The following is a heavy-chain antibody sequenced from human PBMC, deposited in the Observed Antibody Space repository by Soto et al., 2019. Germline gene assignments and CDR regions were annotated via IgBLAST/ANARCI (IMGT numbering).Heavy chain of an antibody. V-gene: IGHV3-30-3*01. CDR3: ARGMITADFSALDV. J-gene: IGHJ6*02. D-gene: IGHD3-3*01. Sequence: QVQLVESGGGVVQPGRSLRLSCAASGFTFSNNAMDWVRQAPGKGLEWVAVISYDGSNKYIAESVKGRFTISRDNSKNPLFLHLTSLTAEDTGVYDGARGMITADFSALDVWGQGTTVTVSS. CDR1: GFTFSNNA. CDR2: ISYDGSNK.